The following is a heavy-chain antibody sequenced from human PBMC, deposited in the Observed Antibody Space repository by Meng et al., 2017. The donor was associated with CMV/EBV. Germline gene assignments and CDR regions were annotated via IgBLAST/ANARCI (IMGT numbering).Heavy chain of an antibody. CDR1: GYTFTSYD. V-gene: IGHV1-8*01. D-gene: IGHD1-26*01. CDR3: ARACVSQWVYYYYGMDV. Sequence: ASVNVSCKASGYTFTSYDINWVRQATGQGLEWMGWMNPNSGNTGYAQKFQGRVTMTRNTSISTAYMELSSLRSEDTAVYYCARACVSQWVYYYYGMDVWGQGTTVTVSS. J-gene: IGHJ6*02. CDR2: MNPNSGNT.